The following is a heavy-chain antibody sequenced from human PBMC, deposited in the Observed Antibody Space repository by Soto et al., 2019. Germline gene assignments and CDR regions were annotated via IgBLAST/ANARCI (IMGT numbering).Heavy chain of an antibody. CDR3: ARGDHPRAYRDYYDSSGYNDAFDI. V-gene: IGHV1-69*13. CDR2: IIPIFGTA. D-gene: IGHD3-22*01. J-gene: IGHJ3*02. Sequence: SVKVYYKASRRPFSSYAISLVRQAPGHGLEWVEGIIPIFGTANYAQKFQGRVTITADESTSTAYMELSSLRSEDTALYYCARGDHPRAYRDYYDSSGYNDAFDIWGQGTLVTVSS. CDR1: RRPFSSYA.